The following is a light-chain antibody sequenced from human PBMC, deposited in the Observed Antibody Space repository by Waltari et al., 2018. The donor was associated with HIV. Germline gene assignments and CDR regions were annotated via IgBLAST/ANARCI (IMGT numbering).Light chain of an antibody. CDR3: QSYDTRWSGFLV. J-gene: IGLJ3*02. CDR1: SSNIGAKYE. V-gene: IGLV1-40*01. Sequence: QAVLTQPPSVAGAPGHTVTIPCTGRSSNIGAKYEFQWVQQRPGRAPTVLVYCNMYRRPGVPDRFSGAKSGTSASLAITGLQADDEGYYYCQSYDTRWSGFLVFGGGTKVTVL. CDR2: CNM.